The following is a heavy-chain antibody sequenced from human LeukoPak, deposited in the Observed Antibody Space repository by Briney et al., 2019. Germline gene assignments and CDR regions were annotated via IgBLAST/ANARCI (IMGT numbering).Heavy chain of an antibody. J-gene: IGHJ4*02. CDR1: GYTFTSYG. CDR3: ARQDTAMVEFDY. V-gene: IGHV1-18*01. D-gene: IGHD5-18*01. Sequence: ASVKVSCKASGYTFTSYGISWVRQAPGQGLDGIGWISAYNGNTNFAQKLQGRVTRTTDTSTSTAYMELRRLRSDDTAVYYCARQDTAMVEFDYWGQGTLVTASS. CDR2: ISAYNGNT.